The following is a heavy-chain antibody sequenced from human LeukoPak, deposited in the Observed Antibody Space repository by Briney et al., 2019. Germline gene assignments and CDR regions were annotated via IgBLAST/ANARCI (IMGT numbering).Heavy chain of an antibody. D-gene: IGHD2-15*01. Sequence: GASVKVSCKASGGTSSSYAISWVRQAPGQGLEWMGGIIPIFGTANYAQKFQGRVTITADKSTSTAYMELSSLRSEDTAVYYCARESSGYCSGGSCDWFDPWGQGTLVTVSS. CDR1: GGTSSSYA. V-gene: IGHV1-69*06. CDR3: ARESSGYCSGGSCDWFDP. CDR2: IIPIFGTA. J-gene: IGHJ5*02.